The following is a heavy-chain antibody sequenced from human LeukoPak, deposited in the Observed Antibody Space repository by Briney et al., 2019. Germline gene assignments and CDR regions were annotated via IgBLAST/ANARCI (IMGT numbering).Heavy chain of an antibody. Sequence: AGESLKISCRGSGYTFTNYWIVWVRQMPGKGLEWMGIIYPGDSDTRYSPSFQGQVTISADKSISTAYLQWSSLKASDTAMYYCARRQGEHGDTQRRYCFDYWGQGTLVTVSS. J-gene: IGHJ4*02. V-gene: IGHV5-51*01. CDR2: IYPGDSDT. CDR1: GYTFTNYW. D-gene: IGHD4-17*01. CDR3: ARRQGEHGDTQRRYCFDY.